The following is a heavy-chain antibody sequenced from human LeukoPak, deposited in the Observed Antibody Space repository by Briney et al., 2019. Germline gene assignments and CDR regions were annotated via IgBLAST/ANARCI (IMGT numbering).Heavy chain of an antibody. J-gene: IGHJ4*02. CDR2: ISAYNGNT. Sequence: ASVKVSCKASGYTFTSYGISWVRQAPGQGLEWMGWISAYNGNTNYAQKLQGRITITADESTSTVYMELSSLRSEDTAVYYCAREEERIAIFGVTNSRFDYWGQGTLVTVSS. V-gene: IGHV1-18*01. D-gene: IGHD3-3*01. CDR1: GYTFTSYG. CDR3: AREEERIAIFGVTNSRFDY.